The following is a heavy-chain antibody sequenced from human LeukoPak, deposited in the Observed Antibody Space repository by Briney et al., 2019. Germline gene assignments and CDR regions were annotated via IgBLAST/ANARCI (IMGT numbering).Heavy chain of an antibody. CDR1: GGTFSSYA. CDR3: ATRWAVPAAIEEESSLGDI. Sequence: ASVNVSCKASGGTFSSYAISWVRQAPGHGLEWMGGIIPIFGTANYAQKFQGRVTITADESTSTAYMELSSLRSEDTAVYYCATRWAVPAAIEEESSLGDIWGQGTMVTVSS. CDR2: IIPIFGTA. J-gene: IGHJ3*02. D-gene: IGHD2-2*02. V-gene: IGHV1-69*13.